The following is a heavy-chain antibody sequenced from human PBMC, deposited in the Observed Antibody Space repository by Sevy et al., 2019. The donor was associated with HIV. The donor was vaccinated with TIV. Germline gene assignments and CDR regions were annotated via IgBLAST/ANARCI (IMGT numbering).Heavy chain of an antibody. Sequence: SETLSLTCTVSGRSISSYYWSWIRQPPGKGLEWIGYIYYSGSTNYNPSLKSRVTISVDTSKNQFSLKLSSVTAADTAVYYCARVTGYYYYYMDVWGKGTTVTVSS. CDR3: ARVTGYYYYYMDV. V-gene: IGHV4-59*01. CDR1: GRSISSYY. D-gene: IGHD3-9*01. CDR2: IYYSGST. J-gene: IGHJ6*03.